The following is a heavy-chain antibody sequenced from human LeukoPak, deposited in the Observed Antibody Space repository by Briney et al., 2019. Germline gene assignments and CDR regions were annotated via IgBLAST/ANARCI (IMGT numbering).Heavy chain of an antibody. Sequence: GGSLRFSGAASGFTFGDYYMSWFRQAPGKGLEWVSYISSSGSTIYYADSVKGRFTISRDNAKNSLYLQMNSLRAEDTAVYYCARDMVGASAHDYWGQGTLVTVSS. J-gene: IGHJ4*02. CDR3: ARDMVGASAHDY. CDR2: ISSSGSTI. D-gene: IGHD1-26*01. V-gene: IGHV3-11*01. CDR1: GFTFGDYY.